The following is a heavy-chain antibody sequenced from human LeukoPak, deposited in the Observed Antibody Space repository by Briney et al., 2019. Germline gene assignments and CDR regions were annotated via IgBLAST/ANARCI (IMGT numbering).Heavy chain of an antibody. V-gene: IGHV3-23*01. CDR1: GFTFSSYA. Sequence: GGSLRLSCAASGFTFSSYAMSWVRQAPGKGLEWVSAISGSGGSTYYADSVKGRFTVSRDNSQNTLYLQMNSLRGEDTAVYYCAKKSSGSSNHFDYWGQGTLVTVSS. CDR2: ISGSGGST. CDR3: AKKSSGSSNHFDY. J-gene: IGHJ4*02. D-gene: IGHD6-13*01.